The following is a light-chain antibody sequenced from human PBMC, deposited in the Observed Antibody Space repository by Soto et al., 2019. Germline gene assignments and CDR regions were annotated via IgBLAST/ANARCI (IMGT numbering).Light chain of an antibody. CDR1: QSISSW. CDR3: QQYNSYPVT. V-gene: IGKV1-5*03. J-gene: IGKJ2*01. CDR2: QAS. Sequence: DIPMTQSPSALSASVGDRVTITCRASQSISSWLAWYQQKPGKAPKLLIYQASSLEGGVPSRFSGSGSGTEFTLTITSLQSDDFATYYCQQYNSYPVTFGQGTKLEIK.